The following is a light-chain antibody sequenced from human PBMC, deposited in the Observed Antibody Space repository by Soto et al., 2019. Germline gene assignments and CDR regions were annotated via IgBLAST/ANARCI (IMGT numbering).Light chain of an antibody. J-gene: IGLJ1*01. CDR2: DDN. CDR1: SSNIGGNS. Sequence: QSVLTQPPSVSAAPGQKVTISCSGSSSNIGGNSVSWYQQLPGTAPKLLIYDDNKRPSGIPDRFSGSKSGTSATLGITGFQTGHEADYYCGSWDSSLSDYVLGNGTKVTVL. CDR3: GSWDSSLSDYV. V-gene: IGLV1-51*01.